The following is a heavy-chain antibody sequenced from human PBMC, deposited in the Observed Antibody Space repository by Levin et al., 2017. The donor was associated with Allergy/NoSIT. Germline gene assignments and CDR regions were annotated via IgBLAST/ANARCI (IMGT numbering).Heavy chain of an antibody. CDR1: GFTVSSNY. Sequence: LSLTCAASGFTVSSNYMSWVRQAPGKGLEWVSVIYSGGSTYYADSVKGRFTISRDNSKNTLYLQMNSLRAEDTAVYYCARSPQTYSDFDLWGRGTLVTVSS. CDR2: IYSGGST. CDR3: ARSPQTYSDFDL. J-gene: IGHJ2*01. V-gene: IGHV3-53*01.